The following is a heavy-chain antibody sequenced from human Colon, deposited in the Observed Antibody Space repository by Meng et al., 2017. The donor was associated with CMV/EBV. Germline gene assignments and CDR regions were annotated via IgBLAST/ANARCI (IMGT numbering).Heavy chain of an antibody. V-gene: IGHV3-30*02. CDR2: IRFDGSQQ. D-gene: IGHD3-3*02. Sequence: VGSGCGWSLAGGSLRLSCVTSGFIFSHISMQWVRKAPGKGLEWVAHIRFDGSQQFYLQSVKGRFTVSRHDPKNTLYLQMNDLRPEDTGVYYCATDHLWGMPNWGRGTLVTVSS. J-gene: IGHJ4*02. CDR3: ATDHLWGMPN. CDR1: GFIFSHIS.